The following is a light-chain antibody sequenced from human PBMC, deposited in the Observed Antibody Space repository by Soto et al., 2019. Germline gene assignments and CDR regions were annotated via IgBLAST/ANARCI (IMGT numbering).Light chain of an antibody. CDR3: QQYASSPWT. Sequence: DIQMTQSPSSLSASVGDRVTITCRASQGISNYLAWYQQKPGKVPKLLIYAASSRATGIPDRLSGSGSGTDFTLTISRLEPEDFAVYYCQQYASSPWTFGQGTKVEIK. V-gene: IGKV1-NL1*01. J-gene: IGKJ1*01. CDR1: QGISNY. CDR2: AAS.